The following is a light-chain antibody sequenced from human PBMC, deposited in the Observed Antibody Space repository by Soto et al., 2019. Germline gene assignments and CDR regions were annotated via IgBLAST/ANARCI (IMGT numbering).Light chain of an antibody. Sequence: ETVLTQSPATLSLSLGETATLSCRASQSVGSYLAWYQQKPGQAPRLLIYDASTRATGIPARFSGSGSGTDFTLTISSLEPEDFAVYYCQQRTNSPPVTFGGGTKVEIK. CDR1: QSVGSY. CDR3: QQRTNSPPVT. J-gene: IGKJ4*01. V-gene: IGKV3-11*01. CDR2: DAS.